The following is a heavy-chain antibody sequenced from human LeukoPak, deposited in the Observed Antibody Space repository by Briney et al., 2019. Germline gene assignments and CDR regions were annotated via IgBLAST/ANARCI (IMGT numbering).Heavy chain of an antibody. V-gene: IGHV4-39*07. CDR1: GGSISSSTSY. J-gene: IGHJ4*02. CDR3: ARDQTTVVTPDY. CDR2: IYYSGST. Sequence: TSETLSLTCTVSGGSISSSTSYWGWIRQPPGKGQEWIGSIYYSGSTYYNPSLKSRVTISVDTSKNQFSLKLSSVTAADTAVYYCARDQTTVVTPDYWGQGTLVTVSS. D-gene: IGHD4-23*01.